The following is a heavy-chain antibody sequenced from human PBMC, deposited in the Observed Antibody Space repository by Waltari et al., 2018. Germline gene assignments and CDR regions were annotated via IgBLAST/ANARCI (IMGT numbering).Heavy chain of an antibody. J-gene: IGHJ4*02. Sequence: EVQLVESGGYLVQPGGSLRLSCAASGFTFRKYWLHCVRQTPGKGLEWVSHIKGDGSNIKNADSVKGRFTVSSDNAKNTVYLQISSLRAEDTAVYYCARSNNFAFDYWGQGTLVTVSS. CDR2: IKGDGSNI. D-gene: IGHD1-20*01. CDR3: ARSNNFAFDY. CDR1: GFTFRKYW. V-gene: IGHV3-74*01.